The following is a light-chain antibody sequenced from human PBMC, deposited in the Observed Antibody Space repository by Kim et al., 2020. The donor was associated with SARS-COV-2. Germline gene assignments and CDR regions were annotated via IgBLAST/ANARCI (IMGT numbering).Light chain of an antibody. CDR3: QQYNNWPRT. Sequence: EIVMTQSPATLSVSPGERATLSCRASQSINSNLVWYQQKPGQAPRLLIYGASTRATGIPARFSGSGSGTEFTLTISSLQSEDFAVYYCQQYNNWPRTFDQGTKVDIK. CDR2: GAS. V-gene: IGKV3-15*01. J-gene: IGKJ1*01. CDR1: QSINSN.